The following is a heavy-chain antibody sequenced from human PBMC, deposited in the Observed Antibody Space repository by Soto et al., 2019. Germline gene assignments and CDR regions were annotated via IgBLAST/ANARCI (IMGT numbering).Heavy chain of an antibody. Sequence: PSETLSLTCAVCGGSISSGGYSWSWIRQPPGKGLEWIGYIYHSGSTYYNPSLKSRVTISVDTSKNQFSLKLSSVTAADTAVYYCARGGHSYGPPPHIDYWGQGTLVTVSS. CDR2: IYHSGST. V-gene: IGHV4-30-2*05. J-gene: IGHJ4*02. CDR3: ARGGHSYGPPPHIDY. CDR1: GGSISSGGYS. D-gene: IGHD5-18*01.